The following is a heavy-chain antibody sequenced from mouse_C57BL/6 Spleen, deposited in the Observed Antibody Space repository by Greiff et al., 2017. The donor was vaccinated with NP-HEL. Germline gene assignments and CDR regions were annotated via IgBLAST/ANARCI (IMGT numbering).Heavy chain of an antibody. V-gene: IGHV1-55*01. CDR3: ARGITTEAY. CDR1: GYTFTSYW. J-gene: IGHJ3*01. D-gene: IGHD1-1*01. Sequence: QVQLQQPGAELVKPGASVKMSCKASGYTFTSYWLTWVKQRPGQGLAWIGDIYPGSGSTNYNEKFKSKATLTVDTSSSTAYMQLSSLTSEVSAVYYCARGITTEAYWGQGTLVTVSA. CDR2: IYPGSGST.